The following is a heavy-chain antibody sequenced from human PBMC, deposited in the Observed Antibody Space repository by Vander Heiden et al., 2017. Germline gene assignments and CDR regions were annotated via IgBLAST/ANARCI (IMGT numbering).Heavy chain of an antibody. D-gene: IGHD3-10*01. CDR1: GSTFSDSS. V-gene: IGHV3-21*01. CDR2: ISTTGSYI. CDR3: ARPMGYYYGMDV. J-gene: IGHJ6*02. Sequence: EVQLVESGGGLVKPGGSLRLSCAASGSTFSDSSMNWVRQAPGKGLEWLSYISTTGSYIYYADSIKGRFIISRDNAKNSLYLQMNSLRAEDTAVYYCARPMGYYYGMDVWGQGTTVTVSS.